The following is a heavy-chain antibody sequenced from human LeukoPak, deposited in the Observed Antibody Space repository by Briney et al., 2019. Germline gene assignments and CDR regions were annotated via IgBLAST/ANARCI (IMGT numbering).Heavy chain of an antibody. CDR1: GFTLSTYW. Sequence: GGSLRLSCAASGFTLSTYWMHWVRQAPGKGLVWVSRINPDGSTTTYADSVEGRFTISRDNAKNTLYLQMSSLRAEDTAVYYCAKIRLEESATGYWGQGTLVTVSS. J-gene: IGHJ4*02. CDR3: AKIRLEESATGY. D-gene: IGHD2-15*01. CDR2: INPDGSTT. V-gene: IGHV3-74*01.